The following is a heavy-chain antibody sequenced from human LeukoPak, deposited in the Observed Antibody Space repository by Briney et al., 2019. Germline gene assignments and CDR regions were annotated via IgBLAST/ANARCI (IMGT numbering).Heavy chain of an antibody. CDR1: GGSISSSSYY. CDR2: IYYSGST. V-gene: IGHV4-39*07. Sequence: SETLSLTCTVSGGSISSSSYYWGWIRQPPGKGLEWIGSIYYSGSTYYNPSLKSRVTISVDTSKNQFSLKLSSVTAADTAVYYCARAFPYYYGGSGVFDYWGQGTLVTVSS. D-gene: IGHD3-22*01. J-gene: IGHJ4*02. CDR3: ARAFPYYYGGSGVFDY.